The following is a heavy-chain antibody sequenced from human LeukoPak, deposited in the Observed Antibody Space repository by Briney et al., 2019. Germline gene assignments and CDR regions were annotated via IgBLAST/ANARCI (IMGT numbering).Heavy chain of an antibody. J-gene: IGHJ4*02. CDR1: GGSFSGNY. D-gene: IGHD3-22*01. CDR2: IYYSGSA. Sequence: SETLSLTCAVYGGSFSGNYWSWIRQPPGKGLEWIGNIYYSGSAYYNPSLKSRVTMSVDTSKNRFSLKLSSVTAADTAVYYCARKPIVNSAWYYFDYWGQGTLVTVSS. V-gene: IGHV4-34*01. CDR3: ARKPIVNSAWYYFDY.